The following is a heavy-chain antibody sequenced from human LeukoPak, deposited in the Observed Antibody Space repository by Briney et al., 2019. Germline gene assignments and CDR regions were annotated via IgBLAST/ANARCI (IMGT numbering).Heavy chain of an antibody. J-gene: IGHJ5*02. CDR2: INHSGST. CDR3: ASTARYYYGSGSSSWFDP. CDR1: GGSFSGYY. D-gene: IGHD3-10*01. V-gene: IGHV4-34*01. Sequence: SETLSLTCAVYGGSFSGYYWSWIRQPPGKGLEWIGEINHSGSTNHNPSLKSRVTISVDTSKNQFSLKLSSVTAADTAVYYCASTARYYYGSGSSSWFDPWGQGTLVTVSS.